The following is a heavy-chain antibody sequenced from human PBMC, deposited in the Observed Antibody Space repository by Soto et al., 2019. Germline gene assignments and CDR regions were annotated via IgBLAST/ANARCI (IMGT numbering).Heavy chain of an antibody. CDR1: GGSISKFY. CDR2: VYATGTT. J-gene: IGHJ5*02. CDR3: VRGGSNTLPYWFDT. V-gene: IGHV4-4*07. D-gene: IGHD2-15*01. Sequence: QVQLQESGPGLVKPSETLSLSCIVSGGSISKFYWGWIRKTAGKGLEWMGRVYATGTTDYNPSLRRGINRLMDISTKTVSLRLTTVTAAETRVDYCVRGGSNTLPYWFDTWGQGKLVTVSS.